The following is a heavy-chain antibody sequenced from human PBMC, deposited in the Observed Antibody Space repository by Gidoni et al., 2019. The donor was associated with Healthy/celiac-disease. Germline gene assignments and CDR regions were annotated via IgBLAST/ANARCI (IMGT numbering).Heavy chain of an antibody. Sequence: QVQLVESGGGVVQPGRSLRLSCAASGFTFRSYGMHWVRQAPGKGLEWVAVIWYDGSNKYYADSVKGRFTISRDNSKNTLYLQMNSLRAEDTAVYYCAREDYGGKNDAFDIWGQGTMVTVSS. V-gene: IGHV3-33*01. CDR3: AREDYGGKNDAFDI. J-gene: IGHJ3*02. CDR2: IWYDGSNK. CDR1: GFTFRSYG. D-gene: IGHD4-17*01.